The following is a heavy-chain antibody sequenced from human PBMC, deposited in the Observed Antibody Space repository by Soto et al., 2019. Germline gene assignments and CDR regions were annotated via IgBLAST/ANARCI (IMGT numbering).Heavy chain of an antibody. D-gene: IGHD1-20*01. CDR2: TYYRSQWYN. CDR3: VGYSWNNDIFEY. V-gene: IGHV6-1*01. Sequence: SQRRSLTCAISGDSVSSHSAAWNCIRQSPSRGLEWLGRTYYRSQWYNDYAVAVKSRITINPDTSKNQFSLQLNSVTPEDTAVYCCVGYSWNNDIFEYRVKGTLVTV. J-gene: IGHJ4*02. CDR1: GDSVSSHSAA.